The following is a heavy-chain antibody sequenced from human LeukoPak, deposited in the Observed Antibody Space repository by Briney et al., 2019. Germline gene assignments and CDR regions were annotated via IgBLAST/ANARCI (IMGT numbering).Heavy chain of an antibody. CDR1: GGSISSSNW. CDR2: IYHSGST. CDR3: ASYIAAAGTYYYYYMDV. Sequence: PSGTLSLTCAVSGGSISSSNWWSWVRQPPGKGLEWIGEIYHSGSTNYNPSLKSRVTISVDKSKNQFSLKLSSVTAADTAVYYCASYIAAAGTYYYYYMDVWGKGTTVTVSS. J-gene: IGHJ6*03. D-gene: IGHD6-13*01. V-gene: IGHV4-4*02.